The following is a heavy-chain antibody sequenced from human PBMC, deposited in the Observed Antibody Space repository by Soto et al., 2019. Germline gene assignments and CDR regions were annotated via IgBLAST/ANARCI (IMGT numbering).Heavy chain of an antibody. CDR2: ITYSGMT. V-gene: IGHV4-31*03. J-gene: IGHJ5*02. D-gene: IGHD5-12*01. CDR3: ERERPVGPSSGRLDP. Sequence: PSETLSLTCSVNGDSIKSGSVYWSWIRQSPGNGLEYIGYITYSGMTFQNPSLKSRVTMSVDTPKNQFSLEVRSVTAADTAVYYCERERPVGPSSGRLDPWGQGTLVTVYS. CDR1: GDSIKSGSVY.